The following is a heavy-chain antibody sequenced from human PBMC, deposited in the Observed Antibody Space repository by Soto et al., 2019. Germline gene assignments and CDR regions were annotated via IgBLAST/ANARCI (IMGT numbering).Heavy chain of an antibody. J-gene: IGHJ3*02. V-gene: IGHV4-61*05. CDR2: IYYSGST. D-gene: IGHD3-16*01. CDR1: GGPISSGDYY. CDR3: ARIGGAGAFDS. Sequence: PSETLSLTCTVSGGPISSGDYYWSWIRQPPGKGLEWIGYIYYSGSTNYNPSPKSRVTISVDKSKNQFSLKLSSVTAADTAVYYCARIGGAGAFDSWGQGTMVTVSS.